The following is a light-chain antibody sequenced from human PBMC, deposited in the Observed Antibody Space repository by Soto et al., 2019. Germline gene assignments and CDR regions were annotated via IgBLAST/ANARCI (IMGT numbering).Light chain of an antibody. CDR3: LSYDSTLSDRYV. CDR1: SSSIGAGYD. CDR2: GNS. V-gene: IGLV1-40*01. J-gene: IGLJ1*01. Sequence: QSVLTQPPSVSGAPGQRVTISCTGSSSSIGAGYDVHWYQQRPGTAPKLLIFGNSNRPSGVPDRFSGSKSGTSASLTITGLQAEDEGDYYCLSYDSTLSDRYVFGSGTQLTVL.